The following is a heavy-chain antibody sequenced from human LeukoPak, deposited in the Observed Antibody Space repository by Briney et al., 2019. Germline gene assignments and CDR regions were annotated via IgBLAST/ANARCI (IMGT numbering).Heavy chain of an antibody. D-gene: IGHD2-15*01. CDR3: ARESGGGTRLIDY. J-gene: IGHJ4*02. CDR1: GFTFSSYG. Sequence: GGSLRLSCAASGFTFSSYGMHWVRQAPGKGLEWVAVISYDGSNKYYADSVKGRFTISRDNSKDTLYLQMDSLRVEDTAVYYCARESGGGTRLIDYWGQGTPVTVSS. V-gene: IGHV3-30*03. CDR2: ISYDGSNK.